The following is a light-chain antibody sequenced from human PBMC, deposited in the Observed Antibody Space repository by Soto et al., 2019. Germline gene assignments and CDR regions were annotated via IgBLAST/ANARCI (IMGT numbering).Light chain of an antibody. CDR2: AAS. J-gene: IGKJ1*01. CDR1: QSISIY. Sequence: DIQMTQSPSSLSASVGDRVTITCRASQSISIYLNWYQQKPGKAPKVLIYAASSLQSGVPPRLSGSGSGTDFLLTNSTLQPEDFVTYSCNQSYYIPRSPFCHATKLEF. V-gene: IGKV1-39*01. CDR3: NQSYYIPRSP.